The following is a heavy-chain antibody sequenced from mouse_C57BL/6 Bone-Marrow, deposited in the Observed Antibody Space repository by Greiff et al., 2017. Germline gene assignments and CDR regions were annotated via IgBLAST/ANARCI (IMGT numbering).Heavy chain of an antibody. D-gene: IGHD1-1*01. Sequence: EVKLMESGGGLVQPGGSMKLSCVASGFTFSNYWMNWVRQSPEKGLEWVAQIRLKSDNYATHYAESVKGRFTISRDDSKSSVYLQMNNLRAEDTGIYYCTVYGSSWRYFDVWGTGTTVTVSS. V-gene: IGHV6-3*01. CDR3: TVYGSSWRYFDV. CDR2: IRLKSDNYAT. J-gene: IGHJ1*03. CDR1: GFTFSNYW.